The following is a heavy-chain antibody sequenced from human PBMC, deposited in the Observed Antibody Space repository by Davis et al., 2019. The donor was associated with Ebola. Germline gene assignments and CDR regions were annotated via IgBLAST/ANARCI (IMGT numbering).Heavy chain of an antibody. CDR3: ARAQDGYNPNFDY. Sequence: ASVKVSCKASGYTFIGYHIHWVRQAPGQGLEWMGWINPNSGDTNYGQKLQGRVTMTRDTSISTVYMELSSLTSGDTAVYYCARAQDGYNPNFDYWGHGTLVTVS. CDR1: GYTFIGYH. V-gene: IGHV1-2*02. CDR2: INPNSGDT. D-gene: IGHD5-24*01. J-gene: IGHJ4*01.